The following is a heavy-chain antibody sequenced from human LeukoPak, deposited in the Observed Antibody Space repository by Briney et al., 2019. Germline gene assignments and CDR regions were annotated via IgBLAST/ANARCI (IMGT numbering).Heavy chain of an antibody. CDR2: INHSGST. Sequence: PSETPSLTCAVYGGSFSGYYWSWIRQPPGKGLEWIGEINHSGSTNYNPSLKSRVTISVDTSKNQFSLKLSSVTAADTAVYYCARLYYYDSSDSPPVPYYFDYWGQGTLVTVSS. CDR1: GGSFSGYY. J-gene: IGHJ4*02. CDR3: ARLYYYDSSDSPPVPYYFDY. V-gene: IGHV4-34*01. D-gene: IGHD3-22*01.